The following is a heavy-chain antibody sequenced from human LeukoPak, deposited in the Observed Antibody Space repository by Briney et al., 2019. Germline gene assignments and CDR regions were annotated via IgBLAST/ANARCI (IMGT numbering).Heavy chain of an antibody. CDR1: GDSVSSNIGA. V-gene: IGHV6-1*01. CDR2: TYYRSKWYT. J-gene: IGHJ5*01. CDR3: AGDRVGKLLTSNWFDF. D-gene: IGHD1-26*01. Sequence: SQTLSLTCAISGDSVSSNIGAWNWIRQSPTRGLEWLGRTYYRSKWYTNYAVSVKSRITISPDTSKNQLSLQLNSVTPEDTAVYYCAGDRVGKLLTSNWFDFWGQGTLVTVSS.